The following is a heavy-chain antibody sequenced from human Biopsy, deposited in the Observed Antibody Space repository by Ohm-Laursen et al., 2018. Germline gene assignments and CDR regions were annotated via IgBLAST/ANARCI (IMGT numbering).Heavy chain of an antibody. D-gene: IGHD1-26*01. V-gene: IGHV4-4*07. J-gene: IGHJ3*02. CDR1: GDSINNYY. Sequence: SETLSLTCTVSGDSINNYYWSWIRQPAGKELKWIGRIYTSGSPNYNLSLESRVTMSVDTSKNQFSLNLRSVTAADTAVYYCARGTGRYYVYGAFDIWGQGTVVTVSS. CDR2: IYTSGSP. CDR3: ARGTGRYYVYGAFDI.